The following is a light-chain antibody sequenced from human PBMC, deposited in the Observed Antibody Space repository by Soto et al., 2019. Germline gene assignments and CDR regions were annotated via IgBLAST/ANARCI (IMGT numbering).Light chain of an antibody. CDR3: CTYAGHVPK. CDR2: EVD. V-gene: IGLV2-23*02. CDR1: TSDVAYYDL. J-gene: IGLJ2*01. Sequence: QAVLTHPGSESGSPGQSITISCAGTTSDVAYYDLVSWYQQHPGRAPKLLIYEVDKRPSGISVRFSGSKSGATASLTISGLLPEDEAVYFCCTYAGHVPKFGGGTK.